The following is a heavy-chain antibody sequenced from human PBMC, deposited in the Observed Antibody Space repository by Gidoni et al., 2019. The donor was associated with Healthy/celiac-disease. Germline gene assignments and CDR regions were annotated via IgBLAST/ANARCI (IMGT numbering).Heavy chain of an antibody. V-gene: IGHV1-69*01. J-gene: IGHJ6*02. CDR2: IIPIFGTA. D-gene: IGHD3-22*01. Sequence: QVQLVQSGAEVKKPGSSAKVSCKASGGTFSSYAISWGRQAPGQGLEWMGGIIPIFGTANYAQKFQGRVTITADESTSTAYMELSSLRSEDTAVYYCARGYYDSSGSTSYYYYGMDVWGQGTTVTVSS. CDR1: GGTFSSYA. CDR3: ARGYYDSSGSTSYYYYGMDV.